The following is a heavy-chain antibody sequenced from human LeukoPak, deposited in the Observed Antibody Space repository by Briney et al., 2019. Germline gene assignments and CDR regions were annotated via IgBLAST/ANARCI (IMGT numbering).Heavy chain of an antibody. CDR2: IYYSGST. D-gene: IGHD3-22*01. CDR1: GGSISSYY. V-gene: IGHV4-59*01. Sequence: PSETLSLTCTVSGGSISSYYWSWIRQPPGKGLEWIGYIYYSGSTNYNPSLKSRVTISVDTSKNQFSLKLSSVTAADTAVYYCARVPEDYYDSSGYYYFAYWGQGTLVTVSS. CDR3: ARVPEDYYDSSGYYYFAY. J-gene: IGHJ4*02.